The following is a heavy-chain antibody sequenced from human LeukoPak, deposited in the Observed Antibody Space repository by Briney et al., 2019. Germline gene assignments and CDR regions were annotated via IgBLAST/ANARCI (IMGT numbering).Heavy chain of an antibody. J-gene: IGHJ4*02. Sequence: GGSLRLSCAASGFTFSSYAMSWVRQAPGKGLEWVSAISGSGGSTYYADSVKGRFTISRDNSKNTLYLQMNSLRAKDTAVYYCAKDPYCSSTSCYFVGYWGQGTLVTVSS. V-gene: IGHV3-23*01. CDR3: AKDPYCSSTSCYFVGY. CDR1: GFTFSSYA. CDR2: ISGSGGST. D-gene: IGHD2-2*01.